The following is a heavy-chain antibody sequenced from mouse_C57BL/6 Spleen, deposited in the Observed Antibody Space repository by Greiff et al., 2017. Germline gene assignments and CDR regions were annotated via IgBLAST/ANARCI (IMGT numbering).Heavy chain of an antibody. CDR3: ARAGHYDGYYVDAMDY. V-gene: IGHV1-7*01. D-gene: IGHD2-3*01. Sequence: QVQLQQSGAELAKPGASVKLSCKASGYTFPSYWMHWVKQRPGRGLEWIGYINPSSGYTKYNQKFKDKATLTADKSSSTAYMQLSSLTYEDSAVYYCARAGHYDGYYVDAMDYWGQGTSVTVSS. CDR2: INPSSGYT. CDR1: GYTFPSYW. J-gene: IGHJ4*01.